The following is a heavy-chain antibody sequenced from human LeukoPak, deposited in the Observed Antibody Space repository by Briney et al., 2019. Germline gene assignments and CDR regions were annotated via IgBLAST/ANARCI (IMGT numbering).Heavy chain of an antibody. V-gene: IGHV1-69*02. J-gene: IGHJ5*02. CDR1: GGTFSSYT. CDR2: IIPILGIA. Sequence: SVKVSCKASGGTFSSYTIRWVRQAPGQGLEWIGRIIPILGIANYAQKFQGRVTITADKSTSTAYMELSSLRSEDTAVYYCARWDMNPSGPWFDPWGQGTLATVSS. CDR3: ARWDMNPSGPWFDP. D-gene: IGHD1-26*01.